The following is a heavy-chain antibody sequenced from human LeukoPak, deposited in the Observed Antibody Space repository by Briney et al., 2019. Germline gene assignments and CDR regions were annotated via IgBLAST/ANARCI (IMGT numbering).Heavy chain of an antibody. CDR1: GFTFSNYA. V-gene: IGHV3-21*01. Sequence: GGSLRLSCAASGFTFSNYAMSWVRQAPGEGLEWVSSISSSSSYIYYADSVKGRFTISRDNAKNSLYLQMNSLRAEDTAVYYCARDRAFTDAFDIWGQGTMVTVSS. CDR2: ISSSSSYI. CDR3: ARDRAFTDAFDI. J-gene: IGHJ3*02.